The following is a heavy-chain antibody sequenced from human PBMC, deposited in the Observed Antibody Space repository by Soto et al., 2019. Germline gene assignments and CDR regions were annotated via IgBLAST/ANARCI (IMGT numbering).Heavy chain of an antibody. Sequence: PSENLSLTCAVSGGSIASSDWWNWVRQTPEKGLEWIGEIFHEGKIIYNPSLKSRVTISVDKSKNQLSLELTSVTAADTAVYYCAMGRDIVVVVAATVLLPSDDAFDIWGQGTMVTVSS. CDR2: IFHEGKI. D-gene: IGHD2-15*01. J-gene: IGHJ3*02. CDR1: GGSIASSDW. V-gene: IGHV4-4*02. CDR3: AMGRDIVVVVAATVLLPSDDAFDI.